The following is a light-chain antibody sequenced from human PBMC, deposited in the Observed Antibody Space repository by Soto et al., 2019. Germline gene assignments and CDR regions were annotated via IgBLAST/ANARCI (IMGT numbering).Light chain of an antibody. Sequence: ETVLTQSPDIMYLSPGERATLSCRASRTVGRSYLAWYQQKPGQAPRLLIFGTSTMATAIPDRFSGGGSGTDFTLTISSLDPEDYAVYFCQQYDSVPPWTFGQGTRVEV. CDR2: GTS. V-gene: IGKV3-20*01. CDR3: QQYDSVPPWT. CDR1: RTVGRSY. J-gene: IGKJ1*01.